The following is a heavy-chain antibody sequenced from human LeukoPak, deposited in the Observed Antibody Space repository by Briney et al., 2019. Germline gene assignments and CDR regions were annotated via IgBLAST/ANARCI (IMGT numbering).Heavy chain of an antibody. CDR3: ARDYYGDYAADY. V-gene: IGHV3-72*01. D-gene: IGHD4-17*01. CDR1: GFTFSDHY. J-gene: IGHJ4*02. Sequence: GGSLRLSCAASGFTFSDHYMDWVRQAPGKGLEWVGRVRNKANSYITMYAASVKGRFTISRNDSENSLYLQMNSLKTEDTAVYYCARDYYGDYAADYWGQGTLVTVSS. CDR2: VRNKANSYIT.